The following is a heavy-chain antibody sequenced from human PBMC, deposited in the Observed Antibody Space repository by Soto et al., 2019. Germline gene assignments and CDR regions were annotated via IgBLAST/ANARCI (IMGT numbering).Heavy chain of an antibody. D-gene: IGHD3-22*01. CDR1: GGSISSSSYY. CDR3: ARRLYYDSSGFEGGGMDV. V-gene: IGHV4-39*01. Sequence: QLQLQESGPGLVKPSETLSLTCTVSGGSISSSSYYWGWIRQPPGKGLEWIGSIYYSGSTYYNPSLKSRVTISVDTSKNQFSLKLGSVTASVSAVYYCARRLYYDSSGFEGGGMDVWGQGTTVTVSS. CDR2: IYYSGST. J-gene: IGHJ6*02.